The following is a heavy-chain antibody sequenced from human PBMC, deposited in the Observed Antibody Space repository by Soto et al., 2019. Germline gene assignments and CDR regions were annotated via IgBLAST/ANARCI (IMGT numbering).Heavy chain of an antibody. CDR1: GGSISSGDYY. V-gene: IGHV4-30-4*01. J-gene: IGHJ6*02. D-gene: IGHD3-16*01. CDR2: IYYSGST. CDR3: AVGDFYYYYGMDV. Sequence: SETLSLTCTVSGGSISSGDYYWSWIRQPPGKGLEWIGYIYYSGSTYYNPSLKSRVTISVDTSKNQFSLKLSSVTAADTAVYYCAVGDFYYYYGMDVWGQGTTVTVSS.